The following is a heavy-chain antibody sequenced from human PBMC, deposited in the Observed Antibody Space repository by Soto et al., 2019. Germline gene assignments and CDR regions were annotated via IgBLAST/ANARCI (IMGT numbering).Heavy chain of an antibody. V-gene: IGHV1-69*02. CDR2: IIPILGIA. CDR3: ARVGPRATVPTGYWFDP. J-gene: IGHJ5*02. Sequence: ASVKVSCKASGGTFSSYTISWVRQAPGQGLEWMGRIIPILGIANYAQKFQGRVTITADKSTSTAYMELSSLRSEDTAVYYCARVGPRATVPTGYWFDPWGQGTLVTVSS. CDR1: GGTFSSYT. D-gene: IGHD4-4*01.